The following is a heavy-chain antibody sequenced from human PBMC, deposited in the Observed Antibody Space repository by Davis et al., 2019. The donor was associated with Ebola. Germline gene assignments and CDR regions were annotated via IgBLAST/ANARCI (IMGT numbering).Heavy chain of an antibody. CDR1: GFPFTTSW. Sequence: PGGSLRLSCAASGFPFTTSWMNWVRQAPGKGLEWVASTNPDENQKRYMCSLEGRFTISRDNARNSLYLQMNRLGVEDTAIYYCVRDRAYGAFDYWGQGALVTVSS. D-gene: IGHD3-16*01. CDR3: VRDRAYGAFDY. V-gene: IGHV3-7*03. J-gene: IGHJ4*02. CDR2: TNPDENQK.